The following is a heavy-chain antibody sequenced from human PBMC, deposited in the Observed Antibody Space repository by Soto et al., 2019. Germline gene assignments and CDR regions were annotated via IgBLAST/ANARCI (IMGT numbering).Heavy chain of an antibody. J-gene: IGHJ6*02. CDR1: GFTFSSYG. D-gene: IGHD3-16*01. V-gene: IGHV3-33*01. CDR3: GAPAYDWVYGMDV. Sequence: ESGGGVVQPGRSLRLSCAASGFTFSSYGMHWVRQAPGKGLEWVAVIWYDGSNKYYADSVKGRFTISRDNSKNTLYLQMNSLRAEDTAVYYCGAPAYDWVYGMDVWGQGTTVTVSS. CDR2: IWYDGSNK.